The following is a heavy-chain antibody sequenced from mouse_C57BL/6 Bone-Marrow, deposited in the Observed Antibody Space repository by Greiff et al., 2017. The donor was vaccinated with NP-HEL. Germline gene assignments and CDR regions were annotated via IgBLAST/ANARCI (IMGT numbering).Heavy chain of an antibody. Sequence: VHVKQSGAELVKPGASVKLSCTASGFNIKDYYMHWVKQRTEQGLEWIGRIDPEDGETKYAPKFQGKATITADTSSNTAYLQLSSLTSEDTAVYYCARSTTVVEGYYAMDYWGQGTSVTVSS. D-gene: IGHD1-1*01. CDR2: IDPEDGET. V-gene: IGHV14-2*01. CDR1: GFNIKDYY. CDR3: ARSTTVVEGYYAMDY. J-gene: IGHJ4*01.